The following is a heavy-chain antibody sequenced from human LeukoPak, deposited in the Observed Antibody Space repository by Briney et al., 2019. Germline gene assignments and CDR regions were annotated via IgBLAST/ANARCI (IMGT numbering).Heavy chain of an antibody. CDR3: ARARDYYGSGSYCFDP. D-gene: IGHD3-10*01. J-gene: IGHJ5*02. V-gene: IGHV4-31*03. CDR1: GGSISSGGYY. Sequence: SETLSLTCTVPGGSISSGGYYWSWIRQHPGKGLEWIGYIYYSGSTYYNPSLKSRVTISVDTSKNQFSLKLSSVTAADTAVYYCARARDYYGSGSYCFDPWGQGTLVTVSS. CDR2: IYYSGST.